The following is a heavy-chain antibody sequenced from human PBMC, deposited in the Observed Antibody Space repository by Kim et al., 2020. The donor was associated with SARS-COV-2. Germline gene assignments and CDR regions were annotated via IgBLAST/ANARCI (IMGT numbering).Heavy chain of an antibody. D-gene: IGHD3-10*01. J-gene: IGHJ4*02. Sequence: GGSLRLSCAASGFTFSNHALHWVRQAPGKGLEWVALISHDGSQILYPDSVKGRFIISRDNTKSTLYLQMNNLRPEDTAVYYCLAEIGSRTYDHWGQGTLVTVSS. CDR2: ISHDGSQI. CDR3: LAEIGSRTYDH. V-gene: IGHV3-30*04. CDR1: GFTFSNHA.